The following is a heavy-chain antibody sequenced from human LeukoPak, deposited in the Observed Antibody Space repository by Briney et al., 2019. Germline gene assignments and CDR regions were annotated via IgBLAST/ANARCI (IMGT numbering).Heavy chain of an antibody. D-gene: IGHD2-21*02. CDR2: IYYSGST. CDR1: GGSLCTYF. Sequence: SDTLSLPCTVSGGSLCTYFWRWIRQPRGKGLEWIGHIYYSGSTNYNPSLKSRVTISVDTSKNQFSLKLSSVTAADTAVYYCAREVYCGGDCYSGFDYWGQGTLVTVSS. V-gene: IGHV4-59*13. CDR3: AREVYCGGDCYSGFDY. J-gene: IGHJ4*02.